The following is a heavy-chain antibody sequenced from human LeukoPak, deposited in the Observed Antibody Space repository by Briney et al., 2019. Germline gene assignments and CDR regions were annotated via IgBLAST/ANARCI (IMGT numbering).Heavy chain of an antibody. CDR2: INHSGST. V-gene: IGHV4-34*01. Sequence: PSETLSLTCAVYGGSFSGYYWSWIRQPPGKGLEWIGEINHSGSTNYNPSLKSRVTISVDTSNNQFSLKLSSVTAADTAVYYCARLTYYYGMDVWGQGTTVTVSS. CDR1: GGSFSGYY. CDR3: ARLTYYYGMDV. J-gene: IGHJ6*02.